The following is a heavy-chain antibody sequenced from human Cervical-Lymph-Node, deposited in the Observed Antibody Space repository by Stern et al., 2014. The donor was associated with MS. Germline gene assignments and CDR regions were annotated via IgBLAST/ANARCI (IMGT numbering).Heavy chain of an antibody. CDR2: IWPSGSA. V-gene: IGHV4-61*02. D-gene: IGHD5-18*01. CDR3: ASGYRFFDY. CDR1: GDSINSGSFY. J-gene: IGHJ4*02. Sequence: QVQLVQSGPGLVKPSQTLSLTCTVSGDSINSGSFYWSWIRQPAGKGLEWIGRIWPSGSAFYFPSLKSRAAISIDTSKNQFSLKLPSVTAADTAIYFCASGYRFFDYWGQGILVTVSS.